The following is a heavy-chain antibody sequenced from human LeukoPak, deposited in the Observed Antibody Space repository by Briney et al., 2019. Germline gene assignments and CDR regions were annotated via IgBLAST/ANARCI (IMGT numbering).Heavy chain of an antibody. V-gene: IGHV4-59*08. CDR2: IYCSGST. D-gene: IGHD5-24*01. J-gene: IGHJ3*02. CDR1: GGSISSYY. Sequence: SSETLSLTCTVSGGSISSYYWSWLRQPPGKGLEWIGYIYCSGSTSYNPSLKSRVTILVDTSKNQFSLKLSSVTAADTAVYYCARHERDASLDHALDIWGQGTMGTVS. CDR3: ARHERDASLDHALDI.